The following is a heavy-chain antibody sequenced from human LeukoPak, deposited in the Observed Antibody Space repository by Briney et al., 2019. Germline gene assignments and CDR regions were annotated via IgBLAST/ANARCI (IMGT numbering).Heavy chain of an antibody. CDR1: GFTFSSYT. D-gene: IGHD1-26*01. J-gene: IGHJ4*02. CDR2: ISSSTTYI. CDR3: SRFGATQPPFDS. Sequence: GGSLRLSCAASGFTFSSYTIHWVRQAPGKGLEWVSCISSSTTYIYYADSVKGRFTISRDNAKNSVFLQMNSLRDEDTAMYYCSRFGATQPPFDSWGQGTLVTVSS. V-gene: IGHV3-21*01.